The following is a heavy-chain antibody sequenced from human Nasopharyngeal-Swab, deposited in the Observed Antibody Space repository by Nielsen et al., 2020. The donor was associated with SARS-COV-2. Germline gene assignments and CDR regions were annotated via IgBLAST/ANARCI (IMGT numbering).Heavy chain of an antibody. J-gene: IGHJ4*02. CDR2: VDPSGGST. D-gene: IGHD3-3*01. CDR1: GFPFNNYG. V-gene: IGHV3-23*01. CDR3: VKSNFLDY. Sequence: GESLKISCAASGFPFNNYGMNWVRQAPGAGMEWVSTVDPSGGSTYYADSVRGRFTISRDNSKNALYLQMNSLRVEDTAIYYCVKSNFLDYWGQGAQVTVSS.